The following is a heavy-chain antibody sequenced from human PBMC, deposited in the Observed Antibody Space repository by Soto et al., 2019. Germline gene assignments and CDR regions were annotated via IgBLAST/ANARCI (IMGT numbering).Heavy chain of an antibody. D-gene: IGHD3-10*01. J-gene: IGHJ4*02. V-gene: IGHV3-23*01. Sequence: PGGSLRLSCAASGFTFSNYAMTWVRQAPGEGLEWVSVITNSGGDTLHADSVKGRFTISRDNSKNTLYLQMNSLRAEDTAIYYCGKSSGESYPGSRVIDFWGQGTRVTVSS. CDR2: ITNSGGDT. CDR3: GKSSGESYPGSRVIDF. CDR1: GFTFSNYA.